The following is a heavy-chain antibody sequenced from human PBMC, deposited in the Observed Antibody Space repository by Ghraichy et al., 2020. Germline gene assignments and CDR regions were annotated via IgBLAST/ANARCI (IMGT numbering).Heavy chain of an antibody. Sequence: GGSLRLSCAASGFTFSSYEMNWVRQAPGKGLEWVSYISSSGSTIYYADSVKGRFTITRDNAKNSLYLQMNSLRAEDTVVYYCERSFMITFGGVTAFDICGQGTVVTVSS. V-gene: IGHV3-48*03. CDR2: ISSSGSTI. D-gene: IGHD3-16*01. CDR1: GFTFSSYE. J-gene: IGHJ3*02. CDR3: ERSFMITFGGVTAFDI.